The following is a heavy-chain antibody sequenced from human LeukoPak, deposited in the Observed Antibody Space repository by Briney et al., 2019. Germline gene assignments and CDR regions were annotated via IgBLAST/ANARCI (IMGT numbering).Heavy chain of an antibody. V-gene: IGHV3-23*01. J-gene: IGHJ4*02. CDR3: AKDTPGIAVAGTFDY. D-gene: IGHD6-19*01. Sequence: GGSLRLSCAASVFTFSSYAMGWVRQTPEKRLEWVSAISGGGGSTYYADSVKGRITISRDNSKNTLYLQMNSLRAEDTALYYCAKDTPGIAVAGTFDYWGQGTLVTVSS. CDR2: ISGGGGST. CDR1: VFTFSSYA.